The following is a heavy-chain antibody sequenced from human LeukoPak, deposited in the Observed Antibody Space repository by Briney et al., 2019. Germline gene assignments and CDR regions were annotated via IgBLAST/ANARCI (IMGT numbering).Heavy chain of an antibody. CDR1: GGTFSSYA. V-gene: IGHV1-8*02. J-gene: IGHJ4*02. D-gene: IGHD6-19*01. Sequence: GASVKVSCKASGGTFSSYAISWVRQAPGQGLEWMGWMNPNSGNTGYAQKFQGRVTMTRNTSISTAYMELSSLRSEDTAVYYCARVDQVAGYFDYWGQGTLVTVSS. CDR3: ARVDQVAGYFDY. CDR2: MNPNSGNT.